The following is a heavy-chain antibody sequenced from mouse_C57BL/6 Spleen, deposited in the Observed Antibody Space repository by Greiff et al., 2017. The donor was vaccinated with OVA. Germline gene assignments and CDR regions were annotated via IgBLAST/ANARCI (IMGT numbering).Heavy chain of an antibody. V-gene: IGHV1-26*01. CDR3: ARSLDSSGYNY. D-gene: IGHD3-2*02. CDR1: GYTFTDYY. Sequence: EVQLVESGPELVKPGASVKISCKASGYTFTDYYMNWVKQSPGKSLEWIGDINPNNGGTSYNQKFKGKATLTVDKSSSTAYMELRSLTSEDSAVYYCARSLDSSGYNYWGQGTTLTVSS. CDR2: INPNNGGT. J-gene: IGHJ2*01.